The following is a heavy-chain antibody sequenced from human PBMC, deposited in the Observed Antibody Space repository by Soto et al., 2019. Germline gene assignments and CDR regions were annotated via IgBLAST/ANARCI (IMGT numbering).Heavy chain of an antibody. D-gene: IGHD4-17*01. Sequence: EVQLEESGGGLVQSGGSLRLSCVASEFTFSSYDMNWVRQAPGKGLEWISYISGSGSNINYADSVKGRFIISRDNAKKSLFLPMNSLRVEDTARYYGARDVESGYGDYGSDWFDPWGLGTLVTVSP. CDR2: ISGSGSNI. CDR1: EFTFSSYD. CDR3: ARDVESGYGDYGSDWFDP. J-gene: IGHJ5*02. V-gene: IGHV3-48*03.